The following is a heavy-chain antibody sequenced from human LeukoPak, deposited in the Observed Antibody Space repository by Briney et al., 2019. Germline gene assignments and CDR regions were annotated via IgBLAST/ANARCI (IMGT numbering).Heavy chain of an antibody. D-gene: IGHD4-17*01. Sequence: GGSLRLSCAASGFTFSSYGMHWVRQAPGKGLVWVSRIKSDGSSTSYADSVKGRFTISRDNAKNTLYLQMNSLRAEDTAVYYCAKDMLVTTLDYWGQGTLVTVSS. CDR3: AKDMLVTTLDY. J-gene: IGHJ4*02. V-gene: IGHV3-74*01. CDR2: IKSDGSST. CDR1: GFTFSSYG.